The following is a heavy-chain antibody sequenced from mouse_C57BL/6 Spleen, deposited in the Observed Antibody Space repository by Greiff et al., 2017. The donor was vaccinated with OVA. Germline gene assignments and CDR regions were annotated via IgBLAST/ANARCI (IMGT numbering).Heavy chain of an antibody. J-gene: IGHJ1*03. D-gene: IGHD2-1*01. Sequence: VQLQQSGAELVKPGASVKLSCTASGFNIKDYYMHWVKQRTEQGLEWIGRIDPEDGETKYVPKFQGKATITADTSSNTAYLQLSSLTSEDTAVYYCACNYDWYFDVWGTGTTVTVSS. CDR3: ACNYDWYFDV. V-gene: IGHV14-2*01. CDR2: IDPEDGET. CDR1: GFNIKDYY.